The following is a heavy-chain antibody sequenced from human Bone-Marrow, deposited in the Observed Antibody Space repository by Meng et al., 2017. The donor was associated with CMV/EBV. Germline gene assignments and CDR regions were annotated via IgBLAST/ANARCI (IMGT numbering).Heavy chain of an antibody. CDR1: GFTFSSYG. CDR2: IWYDGSNK. D-gene: IGHD3-10*01. CDR3: AKDSVTMVPSYAFDI. Sequence: LSLTCAASGFTFSSYGMHWVRQAPGKGLEWVAVIWYDGSNKYYADSVKGRFTISRDNSKNTLYLQMNSLRAEDTAVYYCAKDSVTMVPSYAFDIWGQGTMVTVSS. J-gene: IGHJ3*02. V-gene: IGHV3-33*06.